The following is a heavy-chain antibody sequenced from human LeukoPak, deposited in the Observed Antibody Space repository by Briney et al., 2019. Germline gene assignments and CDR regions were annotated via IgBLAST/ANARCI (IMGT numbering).Heavy chain of an antibody. J-gene: IGHJ5*02. D-gene: IGHD6-6*01. CDR3: ARESSSGWFDP. CDR1: GGSMSSYY. CDR2: IYYSGST. V-gene: IGHV4-59*01. Sequence: PSETLSLTCSVSGGSMSSYYWSWIRQPPGKGLEWIAYIYYSGSTNYNPSLKSRVTISVDTSKNQFSLKLSSVTAADTAVYYCARESSSGWFDPWGQGTLVTVSS.